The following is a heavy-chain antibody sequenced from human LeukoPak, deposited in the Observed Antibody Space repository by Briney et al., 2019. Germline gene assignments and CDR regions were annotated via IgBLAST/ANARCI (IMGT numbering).Heavy chain of an antibody. CDR2: INHSGST. CDR3: ARGKWFGEPNVGY. D-gene: IGHD3-10*01. V-gene: IGHV4-34*01. Sequence: SETLSLTCAVYGGSFSGYYWSWIRQPPGKGLEWIGEINHSGSTNYNPSLKSRVTISVDTSKNQFSLKLCSVTAADTAVYYCARGKWFGEPNVGYWGQGTLVTVSS. CDR1: GGSFSGYY. J-gene: IGHJ4*02.